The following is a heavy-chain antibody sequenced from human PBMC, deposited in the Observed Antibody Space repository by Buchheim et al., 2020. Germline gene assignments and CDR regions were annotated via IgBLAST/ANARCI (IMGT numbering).Heavy chain of an antibody. D-gene: IGHD2-2*01. J-gene: IGHJ5*02. Sequence: VQLVESGGGLVQPGGSLRLSCAASGFTFSSYSMNWVRQAPGKGLEWAAIIWYDGSNKYYADSVKGRFTISRDNSRNTLFLQMNSLRAEDTAVYYCAREGGYCSSTSCYNNWFDPWGQGTL. CDR1: GFTFSSYS. CDR2: IWYDGSNK. CDR3: AREGGYCSSTSCYNNWFDP. V-gene: IGHV3-33*08.